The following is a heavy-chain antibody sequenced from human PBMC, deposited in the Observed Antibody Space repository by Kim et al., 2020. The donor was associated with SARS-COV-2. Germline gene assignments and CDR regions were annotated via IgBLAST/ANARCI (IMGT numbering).Heavy chain of an antibody. Sequence: VKGRFTISRDNAKNSLYLQMNSLRAEDTAVYYCAREGYCSGGSCYIGLDVWGQGTTVTVSS. D-gene: IGHD2-15*01. CDR3: AREGYCSGGSCYIGLDV. V-gene: IGHV3-21*01. J-gene: IGHJ6*02.